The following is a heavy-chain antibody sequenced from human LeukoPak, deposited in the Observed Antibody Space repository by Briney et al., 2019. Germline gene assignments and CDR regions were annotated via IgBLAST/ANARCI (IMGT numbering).Heavy chain of an antibody. D-gene: IGHD5-24*01. Sequence: GGSLRLSCAASGFTFSSYAMHWVRQAPGKGLEWVAVISYDGSNKYYADSVKGRFTISRDNSKNTLYLQMNSLRAEDTAVYYCARDTSSGDGYSNFDYWGQGTLVTVSS. J-gene: IGHJ4*02. V-gene: IGHV3-30*04. CDR1: GFTFSSYA. CDR2: ISYDGSNK. CDR3: ARDTSSGDGYSNFDY.